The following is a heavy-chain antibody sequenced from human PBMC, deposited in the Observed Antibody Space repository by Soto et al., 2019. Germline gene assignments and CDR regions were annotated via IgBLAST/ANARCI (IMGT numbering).Heavy chain of an antibody. V-gene: IGHV1-69*12. Sequence: QVQLVQSGAEVKKPGSSVKVSCKASGGTFSSYAISWVRQAPGQGLEWMGGIIPIFGTANYAQKFQGRVTITADDSTSTAYMELSSLRSEDTAVYYCARVGGERWLQQYWYFDLWCRGTLVTVSS. CDR1: GGTFSSYA. CDR3: ARVGGERWLQQYWYFDL. D-gene: IGHD5-18*01. CDR2: IIPIFGTA. J-gene: IGHJ2*01.